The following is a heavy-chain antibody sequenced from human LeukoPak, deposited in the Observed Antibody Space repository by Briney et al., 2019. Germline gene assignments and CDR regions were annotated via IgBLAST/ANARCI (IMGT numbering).Heavy chain of an antibody. CDR3: ARGWDYGDYFDC. V-gene: IGHV3-53*01. Sequence: GGSLRLSCAASGFTVSSNYMSWVRQAPGKGLEWVSVFYSVGSTYYADSVKGRFTISRDNSKNTLYLQMNSLRAEDTAVYYCARGWDYGDYFDCWGQGTLVTVSS. CDR2: FYSVGST. J-gene: IGHJ4*02. CDR1: GFTVSSNY. D-gene: IGHD4-17*01.